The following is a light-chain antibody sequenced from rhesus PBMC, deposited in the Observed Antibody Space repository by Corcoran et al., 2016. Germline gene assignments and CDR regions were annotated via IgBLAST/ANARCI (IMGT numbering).Light chain of an antibody. CDR2: KAS. CDR3: QQYSSRPYS. CDR1: QGISSW. V-gene: IGKV1-22*01. Sequence: DIQMTQSPSSLSASVGDTVTITCRASQGISSWVAWYQQKPGKAPNLLIYKASNLQSGVPARFSGSGSGTDFTLTISSLQSDDFAIYYCQQYSSRPYSFGQGTKVEIK. J-gene: IGKJ2*01.